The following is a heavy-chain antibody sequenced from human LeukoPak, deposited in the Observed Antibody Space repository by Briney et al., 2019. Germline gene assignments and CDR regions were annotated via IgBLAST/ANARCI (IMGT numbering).Heavy chain of an antibody. J-gene: IGHJ4*02. CDR1: GFTFSSYG. CDR3: ARDQGFGSLLGYFDY. V-gene: IGHV3-21*01. Sequence: PGGSLRLSCAASGFTFSSYGMHWVRQAPGKGLEWVSSISSSSSYIYYADSVKGRFTISRDNAKNSLYLQMNSLRAEDTAVYYCARDQGFGSLLGYFDYWGQGTLVTVSS. CDR2: ISSSSSYI. D-gene: IGHD3-10*01.